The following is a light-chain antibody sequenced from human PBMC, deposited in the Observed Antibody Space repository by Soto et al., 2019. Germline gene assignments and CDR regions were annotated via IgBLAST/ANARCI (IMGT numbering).Light chain of an antibody. Sequence: QSALTQPPSASRTPGQRVTISCSGGSSNIGTNAVNWYQQLPGTAPKLLIYNNNQRPSGVPDRFSGSKSGTSASLAISGLQSEDQADYYCAACDDSLNGYVFGTGTKVTVL. CDR1: SSNIGTNA. CDR2: NNN. J-gene: IGLJ1*01. V-gene: IGLV1-44*01. CDR3: AACDDSLNGYV.